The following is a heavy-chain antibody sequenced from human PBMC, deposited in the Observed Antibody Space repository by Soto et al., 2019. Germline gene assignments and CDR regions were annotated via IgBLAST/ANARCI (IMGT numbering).Heavy chain of an antibody. D-gene: IGHD2-15*01. CDR3: TREEYCTGGTCYRYFGL. CDR2: INPDNDNT. V-gene: IGHV1-3*01. J-gene: IGHJ2*01. CDR1: GYTFTAYH. Sequence: QAQLVQSGAEVKKPGASVRVSCTTSGYTFTAYHIHLLRQAPGQRLEWLGWINPDNDNTKYSQNFWGRVTITRDTSASTAHMELSSLRPEDSAIYYCTREEYCTGGTCYRYFGLWGRGTLVTVSS.